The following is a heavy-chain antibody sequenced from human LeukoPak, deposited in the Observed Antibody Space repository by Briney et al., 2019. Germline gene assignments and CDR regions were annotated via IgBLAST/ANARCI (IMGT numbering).Heavy chain of an antibody. CDR3: ARLNCRSSSTSCKNRYYYGMDV. CDR1: GYSFTSYW. CDR2: IEPIDSHT. J-gene: IGHJ6*02. D-gene: IGHD2-2*01. V-gene: IGHV5-10-1*01. Sequence: GKSLKISCKGSGYSFTSYWISWVRQMPGKGLEWMGRIEPIDSHTNYSPSFQGHVTISADKSISTAYLQWSSLKASDTAMYYCARLNCRSSSTSCKNRYYYGMDVWGQGTTVTVFS.